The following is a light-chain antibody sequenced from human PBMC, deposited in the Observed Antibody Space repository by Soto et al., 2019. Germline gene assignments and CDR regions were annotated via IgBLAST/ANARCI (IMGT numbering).Light chain of an antibody. CDR1: SSDVSAYNY. Sequence: QTLLTQPASVSGSPGQSITISCTGTSSDVSAYNYVSWFQQHPGKAPTLIISEVSNRPSGVSNRFSGSKSGNAASLTISGLQAEDEADYFCLSFTTDWTHVFGTGTKVTVL. V-gene: IGLV2-14*01. J-gene: IGLJ1*01. CDR2: EVS. CDR3: LSFTTDWTHV.